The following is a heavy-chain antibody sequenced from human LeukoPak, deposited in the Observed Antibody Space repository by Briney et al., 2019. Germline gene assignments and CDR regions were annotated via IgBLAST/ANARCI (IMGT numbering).Heavy chain of an antibody. V-gene: IGHV1-69*01. J-gene: IGHJ4*02. CDR2: IIPIFGTA. D-gene: IGHD2-2*01. CDR3: AARALYCSSTSCYYFDY. Sequence: GASVKVSCKASGGTFSSYAISWVRQAPGQGLEWMGGIIPIFGTANYAQKFQGRVTITADESTSTAYMELSSLRSEDTAVYYSAARALYCSSTSCYYFDYWGQGTLVTVSS. CDR1: GGTFSSYA.